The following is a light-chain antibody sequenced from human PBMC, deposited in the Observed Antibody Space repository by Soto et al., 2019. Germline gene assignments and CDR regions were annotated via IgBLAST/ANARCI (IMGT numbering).Light chain of an antibody. Sequence: VLTQSPGTLSLSPGERATLSCRASQGVSGDYLAWYQQKPGQASRLPIYSAPLKPAGIPDRFSGRGCAPGFTLTISRLEPEDFALFYCHQYGSSPISVGQGTRLEIK. CDR1: QGVSGDY. V-gene: IGKV3-20*01. J-gene: IGKJ5*01. CDR3: HQYGSSPIS. CDR2: SAP.